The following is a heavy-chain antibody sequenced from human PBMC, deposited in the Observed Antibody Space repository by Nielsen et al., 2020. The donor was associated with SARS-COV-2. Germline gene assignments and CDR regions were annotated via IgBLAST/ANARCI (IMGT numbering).Heavy chain of an antibody. CDR2: IYYSGST. V-gene: IGHV4-30-4*01. J-gene: IGHJ4*02. CDR3: ARDPLYYDSSGHFEY. D-gene: IGHD3-22*01. CDR1: GGSISSGDYY. Sequence: SETLSLTCTVSGGSISSGDYYWSWIRQPPGKGLEWIGYIYYSGSTYYNPSLKSRVTISVDTSKNQFSLKLSSVTAADTAVYYCARDPLYYDSSGHFEYWGQGTLVTVSS.